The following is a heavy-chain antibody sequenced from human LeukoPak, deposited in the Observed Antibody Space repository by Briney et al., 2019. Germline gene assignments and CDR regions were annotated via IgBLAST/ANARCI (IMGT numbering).Heavy chain of an antibody. CDR1: GFTFSSYG. V-gene: IGHV3-23*01. CDR2: ISGSGGST. Sequence: GGSLRLSCAVSGFTFSSYGMHWVRQAPGKGLEWVSAISGSGGSTYYADSVKGRFTISRDNSKNTLYLQMNSLRAEDTAVYYCAKDSVVDDFWSGYSASDYWGQGTLVTVSS. CDR3: AKDSVVDDFWSGYSASDY. D-gene: IGHD3-3*01. J-gene: IGHJ4*02.